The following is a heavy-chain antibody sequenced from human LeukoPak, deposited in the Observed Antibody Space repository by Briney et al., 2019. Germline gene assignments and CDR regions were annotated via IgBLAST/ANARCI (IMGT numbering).Heavy chain of an antibody. CDR3: AKDRSQWLVPGLVYFDY. V-gene: IGHV3-23*01. J-gene: IGHJ4*02. CDR2: ISGSGGST. D-gene: IGHD6-19*01. CDR1: GFTFSSYA. Sequence: GGSLRLSRAASGFTFSSYAMSWVRQAPGKGLEWVSAISGSGGSTYYADSVKGRFTISRDNSKNTLYLQMNSLRAEDTAVYYCAKDRSQWLVPGLVYFDYWGQGTLVTVSS.